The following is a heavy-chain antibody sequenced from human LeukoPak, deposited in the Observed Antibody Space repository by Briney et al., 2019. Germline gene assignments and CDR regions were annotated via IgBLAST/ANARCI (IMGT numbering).Heavy chain of an antibody. J-gene: IGHJ5*02. Sequence: PGGSLRLSCAASGFTFSSYAMSWVRQAPGKGLEWVSAISGSGGSTYYADSVKGRFTISRDDSKNTLYLHMNSLRVGDTAVYYCAKDGATGSHNWLDPWGQGTLVTVSS. CDR1: GFTFSSYA. V-gene: IGHV3-23*01. CDR3: AKDGATGSHNWLDP. CDR2: ISGSGGST. D-gene: IGHD3-10*01.